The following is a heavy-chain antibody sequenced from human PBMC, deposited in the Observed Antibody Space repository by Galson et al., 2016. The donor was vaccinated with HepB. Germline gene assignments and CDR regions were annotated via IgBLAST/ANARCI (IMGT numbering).Heavy chain of an antibody. CDR3: ATGATGTTDY. D-gene: IGHD1-1*01. CDR2: IGNKANSYIT. CDR1: GFTFSDHY. Sequence: SLRLSCAASGFTFSDHYMDWVRQAPGKGLEWVGRIGNKANSYITEYAASVKGRFTISRDDSENSLYLQMNSLKTDETAVYYCATGATGTTDYWGQGTLVTVSS. V-gene: IGHV3-72*01. J-gene: IGHJ4*02.